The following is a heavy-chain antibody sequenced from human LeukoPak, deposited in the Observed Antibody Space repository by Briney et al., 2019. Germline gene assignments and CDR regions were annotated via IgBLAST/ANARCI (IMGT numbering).Heavy chain of an antibody. Sequence: SETLCLACIVSGASISDYYWGWIRQPPGKGLECIGSISYSGNTQYNPSLKGRVTISLDRSKNQISLEVNSVTAADTAVYYCARLERGFDFWGQGTLVTVSS. CDR1: GASISDYY. CDR2: ISYSGNT. J-gene: IGHJ4*02. V-gene: IGHV4-59*01. CDR3: ARLERGFDF.